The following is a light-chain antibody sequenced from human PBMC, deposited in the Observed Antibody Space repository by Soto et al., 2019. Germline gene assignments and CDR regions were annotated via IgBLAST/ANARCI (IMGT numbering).Light chain of an antibody. V-gene: IGKV3-20*01. CDR3: HQYSNSPQT. J-gene: IGKJ1*01. Sequence: EIVLTQSPGTLSLSPGERATLSCRASQSVSSGYLAWYQQKPGQAPSLLIYGASSRATGIPDRFSGSGSGRDFTLTISRLEPDDFSVYFCHQYSNSPQTFGQGTKVEIK. CDR2: GAS. CDR1: QSVSSGY.